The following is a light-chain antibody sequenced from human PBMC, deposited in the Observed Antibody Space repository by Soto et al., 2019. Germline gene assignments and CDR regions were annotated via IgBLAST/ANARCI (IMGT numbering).Light chain of an antibody. J-gene: IGKJ1*01. Sequence: DIQMIQSPSSLSASVGDRVTITCQASQEISNYLNWYQQKPGKAPKLLIYDASNLERGVPSRFSGRGSGTDFTFTISCLQTEDFATYYCQQYDHLPRSFGRGTKVEIK. CDR1: QEISNY. CDR2: DAS. CDR3: QQYDHLPRS. V-gene: IGKV1-33*01.